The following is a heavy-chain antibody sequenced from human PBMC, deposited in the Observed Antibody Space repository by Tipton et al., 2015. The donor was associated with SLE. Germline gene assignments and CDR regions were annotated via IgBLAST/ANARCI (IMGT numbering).Heavy chain of an antibody. J-gene: IGHJ4*02. CDR3: ARDPPWGPFDF. D-gene: IGHD7-27*01. Sequence: TLSLTCSVSGASISTDNYRWSWIRQPAGKGLEWIGRVFSSGSTNYNPSLQSRLTMSVDTSKNQFSLKLSSVTAADTAVYYCARDPPWGPFDFWGQGSLVTVSS. CDR1: GASISTDNYR. V-gene: IGHV4-61*02. CDR2: VFSSGST.